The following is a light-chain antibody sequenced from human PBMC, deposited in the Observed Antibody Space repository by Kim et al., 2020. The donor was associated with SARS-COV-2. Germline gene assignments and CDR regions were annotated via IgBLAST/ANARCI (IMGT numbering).Light chain of an antibody. J-gene: IGLJ3*02. CDR1: NPNIGQASD. Sequence: QTVTISCTGSNPNIGQASDVHWTHQLPGTAPKLLIYANRLRPSRLPDRCSGSKSGTSASLAITWLQAEDEADYYCRSFDNSLSRSLFGGGTQLTVL. CDR3: RSFDNSLSRSL. CDR2: ANR. V-gene: IGLV1-40*01.